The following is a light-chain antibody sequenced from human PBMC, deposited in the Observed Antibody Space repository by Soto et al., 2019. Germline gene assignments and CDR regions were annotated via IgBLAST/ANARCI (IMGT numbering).Light chain of an antibody. V-gene: IGLV2-14*01. CDR2: QVT. J-gene: IGLJ1*01. CDR3: SSYSRSSFYV. CDR1: GSDIAGYNY. Sequence: QSALTQPASVSGSLGQSITISCTGTGSDIAGYNYISWYQQLPGKAPKLMIYQVTIRPSGISNRFSGSKSGNTASLTISGLQAEDEADYYCSSYSRSSFYVFGTGTKLTVL.